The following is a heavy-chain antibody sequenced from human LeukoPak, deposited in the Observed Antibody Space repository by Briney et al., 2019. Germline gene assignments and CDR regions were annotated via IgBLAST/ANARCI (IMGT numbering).Heavy chain of an antibody. D-gene: IGHD6-13*01. V-gene: IGHV4-34*01. CDR3: ARAWDSSSWWFDY. CDR1: GGSFSGYY. Sequence: SETLSLTCAVYGGSFSGYYWSWIRQPPGKGLEWIGEINHSGSTNYNPSLKSRVTISVDTSKNQFSLKLSSVTAADTAVYYYARAWDSSSWWFDYWGQGTLVTVSS. J-gene: IGHJ4*02. CDR2: INHSGST.